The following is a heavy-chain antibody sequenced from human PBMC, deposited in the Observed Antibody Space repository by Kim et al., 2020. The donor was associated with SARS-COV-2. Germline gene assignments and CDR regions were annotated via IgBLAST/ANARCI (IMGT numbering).Heavy chain of an antibody. J-gene: IGHJ4*02. D-gene: IGHD3-10*01. CDR3: ARVAEWVTWFIDY. CDR1: GGSISSGSYY. Sequence: SETLSLTCTVSGGSISSGSYYWSWIRQPAGKGLEWIGRIYTSGSTNYNPSLKSRVTISVDTSKNQFSLKLSSVTAADTAVYYCARVAEWVTWFIDYWGQGTLVTVSS. CDR2: IYTSGST. V-gene: IGHV4-61*02.